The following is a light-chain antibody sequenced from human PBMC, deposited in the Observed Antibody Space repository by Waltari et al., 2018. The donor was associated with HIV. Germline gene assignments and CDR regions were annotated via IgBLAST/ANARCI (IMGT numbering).Light chain of an antibody. CDR1: SSDIGGYKY. V-gene: IGLV2-11*01. CDR2: DVD. Sequence: QSALTQPRSVSGSPGQSVTISCIGTSSDIGGYKYVSWYQHYPGKAPKFIIYDVDKRPSGVPDRFSGCTSGNSASLTISGLQAEYEAYYYCCSYGGSSSYVFGSGTKVTVL. CDR3: CSYGGSSSYV. J-gene: IGLJ1*01.